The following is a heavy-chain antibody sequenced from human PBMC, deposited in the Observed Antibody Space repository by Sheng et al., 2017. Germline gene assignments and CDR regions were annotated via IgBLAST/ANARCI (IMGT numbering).Heavy chain of an antibody. CDR3: ARDLITIFGVGAFDI. V-gene: IGHV3-7*01. CDR2: IKQDGSEK. J-gene: IGHJ3*02. D-gene: IGHD3-3*01. Sequence: EVQLVESGGGLVQPGGSLRLSCAASGFTFSSYWMSWVRQAPGKGLEWVANIKQDGSEKYYVDSVKGRFTISRDNAKNSLYLQMNSLRAEDTAVYYCARDLITIFGVGAFDIWGQGTMVTVSS. CDR1: GFTFSSYW.